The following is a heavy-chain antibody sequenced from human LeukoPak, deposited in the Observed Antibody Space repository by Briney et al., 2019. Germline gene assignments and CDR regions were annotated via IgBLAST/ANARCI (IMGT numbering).Heavy chain of an antibody. CDR3: ARVMDTAMAWLSFDY. CDR2: VYSGGGT. Sequence: PGGSLRLSCTASGFTVSGKYMNWVRQAPGKGLEWVSVVYSGGGTNYADSVKDRFIISKDNSKNMVYLQMNSLRAEDTAVYYCARVMDTAMAWLSFDYWGQGTLVTVSS. J-gene: IGHJ4*02. D-gene: IGHD5-18*01. CDR1: GFTVSGKY. V-gene: IGHV3-66*01.